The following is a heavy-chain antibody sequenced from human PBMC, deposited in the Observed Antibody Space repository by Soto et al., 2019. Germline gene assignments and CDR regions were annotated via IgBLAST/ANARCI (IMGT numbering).Heavy chain of an antibody. D-gene: IGHD3-16*01. V-gene: IGHV1-18*01. CDR2: VSADSGNT. CDR3: ARRPPFSYGNYVTYYFDS. J-gene: IGHJ4*02. Sequence: VASVKVSCKASGYTFISYGISWVRQAPGQGLEWMGWVSADSGNTNYAQKLQGRVTMTTDTSTSTAYMELRSLKSDDTAMYYCARRPPFSYGNYVTYYFDSWGQGTLVTVSS. CDR1: GYTFISYG.